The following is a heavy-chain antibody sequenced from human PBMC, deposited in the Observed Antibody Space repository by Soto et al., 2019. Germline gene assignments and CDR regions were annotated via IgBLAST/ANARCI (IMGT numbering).Heavy chain of an antibody. V-gene: IGHV3-7*01. J-gene: IGHJ3*02. CDR1: GFTFSSYW. CDR3: ARPRGHSSCWYGGALDI. Sequence: GGSLRLSCAASGFTFSSYWMSWVRQAPGKGLEWVANIKEEGSEKNYVDSWKGRFTITRDNAKNSLFRQMNSLRAEDTAWYYGARPRGHSSCWYGGALDIWGQGTMVTVSS. D-gene: IGHD6-19*01. CDR2: IKEEGSEK.